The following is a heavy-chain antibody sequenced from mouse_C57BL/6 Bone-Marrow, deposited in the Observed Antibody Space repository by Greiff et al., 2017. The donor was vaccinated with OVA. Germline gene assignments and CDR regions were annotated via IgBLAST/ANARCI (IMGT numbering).Heavy chain of an antibody. J-gene: IGHJ2*01. V-gene: IGHV5-4*01. CDR3: ARDEDSSGYVDY. Sequence: EVHLVESGGGLVKPGGSLKLSCAASGFTFSSYAMSWVRQTPEKRLEWVATISAGGSYTYYPDNLKGRFTITRDNAKTNLSLQMSHLKSDDTAMYYCARDEDSSGYVDYWGQGTTLTVSS. D-gene: IGHD3-2*02. CDR1: GFTFSSYA. CDR2: ISAGGSYT.